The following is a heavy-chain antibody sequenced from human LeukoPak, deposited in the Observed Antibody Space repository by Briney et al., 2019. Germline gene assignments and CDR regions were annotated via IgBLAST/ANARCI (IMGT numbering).Heavy chain of an antibody. J-gene: IGHJ4*02. D-gene: IGHD1-26*01. CDR2: IWYDGSNK. CDR1: GFTFSSYG. CDR3: AKKAQYNGNYPLDY. V-gene: IGHV3-33*03. Sequence: PGGSLRLSCAASGFTFSSYGMHWVRQAPGKGLEWVAVIWYDGSNKYYADSVKGRLTISRDNSKNTLYLQMNSLRAEDTALYFCAKKAQYNGNYPLDYWGQGTLVTVSS.